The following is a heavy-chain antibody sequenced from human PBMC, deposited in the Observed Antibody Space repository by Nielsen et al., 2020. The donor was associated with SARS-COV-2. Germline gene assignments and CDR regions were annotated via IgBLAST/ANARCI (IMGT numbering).Heavy chain of an antibody. J-gene: IGHJ5*02. CDR2: INPSGGST. D-gene: IGHD3-22*01. Sequence: ASVKVSCKASGYTFTSYYMHWVRQAPGQGLEWMGIINPSGGSTSYAQKFQGRVTMTRDTSTSTVYMELSGLRSEDTALYYCARGPHSSVVRGEGGWFDPWGQGTLVTVSS. CDR1: GYTFTSYY. V-gene: IGHV1-46*01. CDR3: ARGPHSSVVRGEGGWFDP.